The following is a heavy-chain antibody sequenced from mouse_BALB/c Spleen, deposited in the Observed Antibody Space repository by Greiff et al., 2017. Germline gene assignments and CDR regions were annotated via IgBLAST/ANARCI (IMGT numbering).Heavy chain of an antibody. D-gene: IGHD4-1*02. CDR2: INPSNGGT. CDR1: GYTFTSYY. CDR3: TRTTAAWFAY. Sequence: QVHVKQSGAELVKPGASVKLSCKASGYTFTSYYMYWVKQRPGQGLEWIGEINPSNGGTNFNEKFKSKATLTVDKSSSTAYMQLSSLTSEDSAVYYCTRTTAAWFAYWGQGTLVTVSA. J-gene: IGHJ3*01. V-gene: IGHV1S81*02.